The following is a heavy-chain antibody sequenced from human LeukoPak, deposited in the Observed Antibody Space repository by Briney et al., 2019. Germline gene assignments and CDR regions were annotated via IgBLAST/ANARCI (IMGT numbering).Heavy chain of an antibody. CDR2: ISSSGSTI. CDR1: GFTFSSYS. J-gene: IGHJ4*02. Sequence: GGSLRLSCAASGFTFSSYSMNWVRQAPGKGLEWVSYISSSGSTIYYADSVKGRFTISRDNAKNSLYLQMNSLRAEDTAVYYCARIGYCSSTSCYPFDYWGQGTLVAVSS. CDR3: ARIGYCSSTSCYPFDY. V-gene: IGHV3-48*01. D-gene: IGHD2-2*01.